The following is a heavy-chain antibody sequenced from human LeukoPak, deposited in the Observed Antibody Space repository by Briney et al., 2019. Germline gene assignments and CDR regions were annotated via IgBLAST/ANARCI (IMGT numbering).Heavy chain of an antibody. Sequence: GGSLRLSCEASGFTFSTYNMNWVRQAPGKRLEWVSSITSSSSYAFYADSVKGRFTISRDNAKNSLYLQMKSLRAEDTAVYYCARGKTSQNIVTRKTYNWFDPWGQGTLVTVSS. V-gene: IGHV3-21*01. CDR1: GFTFSTYN. CDR3: ARGKTSQNIVTRKTYNWFDP. CDR2: ITSSSSYA. J-gene: IGHJ5*02. D-gene: IGHD2/OR15-2a*01.